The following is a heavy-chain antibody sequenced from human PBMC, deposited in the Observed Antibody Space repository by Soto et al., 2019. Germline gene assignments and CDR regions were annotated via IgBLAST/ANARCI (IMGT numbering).Heavy chain of an antibody. CDR3: ARAGSSGYINWFDP. D-gene: IGHD3-22*01. CDR1: GGSISSYY. V-gene: IGHV4-59*01. Sequence: SETLSLTCTVSGGSISSYYWSWIRQPPGKGLEWIGYIYYSGSSNYNPSLKSRVTISVDTSKNQFSLKLSSVTAADTYLYYCARAGSSGYINWFDPWGQGTLVTVSS. J-gene: IGHJ5*02. CDR2: IYYSGSS.